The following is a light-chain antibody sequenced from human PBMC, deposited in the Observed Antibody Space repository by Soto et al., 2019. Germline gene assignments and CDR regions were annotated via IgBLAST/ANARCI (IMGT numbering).Light chain of an antibody. Sequence: EIVLTQSPATLSLSPGERATLSCRASQSVSSFLAWYQQKPGQAPRLLIYDTSNRATDIPARFSGSGSGTDFILTISSLEPEDFAVYYCQQRSNRLLTFGGGTKVEIK. CDR2: DTS. J-gene: IGKJ4*01. CDR3: QQRSNRLLT. CDR1: QSVSSF. V-gene: IGKV3-11*01.